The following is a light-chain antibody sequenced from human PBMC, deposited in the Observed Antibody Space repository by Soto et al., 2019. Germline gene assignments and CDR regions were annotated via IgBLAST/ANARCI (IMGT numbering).Light chain of an antibody. J-gene: IGKJ3*01. CDR2: AGS. CDR3: QQSYSALFT. CDR1: QTVTSS. Sequence: DFQMTQSPSSLSASVGDTVTITCRASQTVTSSLDWYQQRPGKAPNLLIYAGSSLQSGVPSRFSGSGSGTDFTLTISSLEPEDFATYYCQQSYSALFTFGPGTRVDIK. V-gene: IGKV1-39*01.